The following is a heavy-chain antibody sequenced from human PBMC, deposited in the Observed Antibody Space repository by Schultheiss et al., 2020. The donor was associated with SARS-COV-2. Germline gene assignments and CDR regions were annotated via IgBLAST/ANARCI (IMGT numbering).Heavy chain of an antibody. D-gene: IGHD3-3*01. CDR3: ARDRARGGFGVVRWFDP. J-gene: IGHJ5*02. CDR1: GGSFSGYY. V-gene: IGHV4-34*01. CDR2: IYHSGST. Sequence: SETLSLTCAVYGGSFSGYYWSWIRQPPGKGLEWIGSIYHSGSTNYNPSLKSRVTISVDTSKNQFSLKLSSVTAADTAVYYCARDRARGGFGVVRWFDPWGQGTLVTVSS.